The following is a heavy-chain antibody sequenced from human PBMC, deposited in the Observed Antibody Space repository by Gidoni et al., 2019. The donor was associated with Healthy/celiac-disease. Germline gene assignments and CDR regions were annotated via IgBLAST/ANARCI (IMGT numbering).Heavy chain of an antibody. J-gene: IGHJ4*02. Sequence: GRFTISRDDSKNTLYLQMNSLKTEDTAVYYCTTDLAGINAFDYWGQGTLVTVSS. V-gene: IGHV3-15*01. D-gene: IGHD1-1*01. CDR3: TTDLAGINAFDY.